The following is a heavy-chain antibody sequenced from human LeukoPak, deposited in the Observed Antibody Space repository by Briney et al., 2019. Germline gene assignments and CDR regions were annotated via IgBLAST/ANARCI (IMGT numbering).Heavy chain of an antibody. CDR1: GFTFDDYG. D-gene: IGHD2-2*01. V-gene: IGHV3-20*04. Sequence: GGSLRLSCAASGFTFDDYGMSWVGQAPGKGLEWVSGINWNGDSTHYADSVKGRFTISRDNAKNSLYLQMNSLRAEDTALYYCSRDHSSYCTSTSCSAFGMDVWGQGTTVTVSS. CDR3: SRDHSSYCTSTSCSAFGMDV. J-gene: IGHJ6*02. CDR2: INWNGDST.